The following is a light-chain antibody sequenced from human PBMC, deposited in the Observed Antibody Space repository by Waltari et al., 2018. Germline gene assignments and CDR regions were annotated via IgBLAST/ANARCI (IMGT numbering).Light chain of an antibody. CDR2: DAT. Sequence: QSALTQPASVSGFTGQSIPISCTGTSGCVGGNELVSWYQQHPSKAPKLMIYDATNRPSGVSDRFSASTSGNTASLTISDLRPEDEAEYYCSSFTSRSTGIFGSGTTVTVL. CDR1: SGCVGGNEL. V-gene: IGLV2-14*03. CDR3: SSFTSRSTGI. J-gene: IGLJ1*01.